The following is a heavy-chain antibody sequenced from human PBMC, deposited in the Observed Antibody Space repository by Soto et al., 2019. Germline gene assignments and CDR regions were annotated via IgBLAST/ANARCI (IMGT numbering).Heavy chain of an antibody. V-gene: IGHV4-38-2*02. CDR1: GYSISSPSY. D-gene: IGHD6-19*01. J-gene: IGHJ4*01. CDR2: IYHGDTT. Sequence: SETLSLTRTVSGYSISSPSYWAWIRQHPGKGQEWLASIYHGDTTFDNPSLKSRITISVDTSNNQFSLKRTSVTAADTAVYYCARVHVMVVAGSTFDYWGHGTLVTVSS. CDR3: ARVHVMVVAGSTFDY.